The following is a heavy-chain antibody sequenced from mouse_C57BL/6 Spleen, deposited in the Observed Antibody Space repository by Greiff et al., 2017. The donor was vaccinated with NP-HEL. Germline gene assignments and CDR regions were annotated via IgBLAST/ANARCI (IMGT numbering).Heavy chain of an antibody. J-gene: IGHJ3*01. CDR3: AREGGPIPFAY. D-gene: IGHD3-3*01. Sequence: LVESGAELARPGASVKLSCKASGYTFTSYGISWVKQRTGQGLEWIGEIYPRSGNTYYNEKFKGKATLTADKSSSTAYMELRSLTSEDSAVYFCAREGGPIPFAYWGQGTLVTVSA. CDR1: GYTFTSYG. CDR2: IYPRSGNT. V-gene: IGHV1-81*01.